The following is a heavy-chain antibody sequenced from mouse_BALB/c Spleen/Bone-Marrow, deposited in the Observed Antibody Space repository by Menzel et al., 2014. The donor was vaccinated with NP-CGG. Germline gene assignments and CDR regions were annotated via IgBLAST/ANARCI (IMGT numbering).Heavy chain of an antibody. Sequence: EVQVVESGGGLVKPGGSLKLSCAASGFTFSSYAMSWVRQTPEKRLEWVASISSGGSTYYPDSVKGRFTISRDNARNILYLQMSSLRSEDTAMYYCARVNYYGSFDYWGQGTTHTVSS. CDR3: ARVNYYGSFDY. V-gene: IGHV5-6-5*01. CDR1: GFTFSSYA. J-gene: IGHJ2*01. D-gene: IGHD1-2*01. CDR2: ISSGGST.